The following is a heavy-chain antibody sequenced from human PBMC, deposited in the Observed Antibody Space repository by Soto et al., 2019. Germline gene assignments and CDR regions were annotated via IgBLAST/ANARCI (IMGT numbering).Heavy chain of an antibody. Sequence: QVQLVESVGGVVQPGRSLRVSCAASGITISTYLMYWVREAPGKGLEGVAAISYDGSNKHYSDSVQGRCTISRDNSKNTMFLHMNILRDEYTAVDYCVAGDQYYAIGFWGQGTTVAVSS. CDR3: VAGDQYYAIGF. J-gene: IGHJ6*02. V-gene: IGHV3-30-3*01. CDR2: ISYDGSNK. D-gene: IGHD3-3*01. CDR1: GITISTYL.